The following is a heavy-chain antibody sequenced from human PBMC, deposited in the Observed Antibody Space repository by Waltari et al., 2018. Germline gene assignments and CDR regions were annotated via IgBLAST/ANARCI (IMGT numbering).Heavy chain of an antibody. J-gene: IGHJ4*02. CDR1: GFAITTFG. V-gene: IGHV3-21*03. CDR2: STDGGASL. Sequence: EVQLVESGGGLVKPGGSLRLSCAASGFAITTFGLSWGRQAPGKGLEWVSSSTDGGASLDYADSVRGRFTVSIDNAKNSLHLQMNNLRAEDTAVYYCARALTTPNDFWGQGTLVTVSS. D-gene: IGHD4-17*01. CDR3: ARALTTPNDF.